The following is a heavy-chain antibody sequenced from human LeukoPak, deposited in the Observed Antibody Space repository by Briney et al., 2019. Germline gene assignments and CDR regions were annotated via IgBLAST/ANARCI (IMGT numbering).Heavy chain of an antibody. CDR1: GFTFSSYA. Sequence: PGGSLRPSCAASGFTFSSYAMHWVRQAPGKGLEWVAVISYDGSNKYYADSVKGRFTISRDNSKNTLYLQMNSLRAEDTAVYYCARDQARKAIFGVVIWGQGTLVTVSS. D-gene: IGHD3-3*01. V-gene: IGHV3-30-3*01. CDR2: ISYDGSNK. CDR3: ARDQARKAIFGVVI. J-gene: IGHJ4*02.